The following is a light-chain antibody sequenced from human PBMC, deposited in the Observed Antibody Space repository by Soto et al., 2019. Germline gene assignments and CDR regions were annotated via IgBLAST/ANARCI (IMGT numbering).Light chain of an antibody. CDR3: LQYETYWT. V-gene: IGKV1-39*01. CDR2: AAS. CDR1: QSISSY. Sequence: DIQMTQSPSSLSASVGDRVTITCRASQSISSYLNWYQQKPGKAPKLLIYAASSLQSGVPSRFSGSGSGTEFTLTISSLQPDDFATYYCLQYETYWTFGQGTKVDSK. J-gene: IGKJ1*01.